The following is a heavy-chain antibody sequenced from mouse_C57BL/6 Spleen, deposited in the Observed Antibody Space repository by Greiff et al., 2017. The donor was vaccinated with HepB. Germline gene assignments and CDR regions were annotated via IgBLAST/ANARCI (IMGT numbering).Heavy chain of an antibody. CDR1: GFTFSDYY. J-gene: IGHJ4*01. CDR2: INYDGSST. V-gene: IGHV5-16*01. CDR3: ARVSGSSYDAMDY. D-gene: IGHD1-1*01. Sequence: EVQLVESEGGLVQPGSSMKLSCTASGFTFSDYYMAWVRQVPEKGLEWVANINYDGSSTYYLDSLKSRFIISRDNAKNILYLQMSSLKSEDTATYYCARVSGSSYDAMDYWGQGTSVTVSS.